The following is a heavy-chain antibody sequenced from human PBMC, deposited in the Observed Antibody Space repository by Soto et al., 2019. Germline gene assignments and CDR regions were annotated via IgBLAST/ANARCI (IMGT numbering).Heavy chain of an antibody. CDR3: ARGNPFNSTGFDV. CDR1: GSTFSDFE. Sequence: QAHLEQSGAEVKRPGASVKVSCKASGSTFSDFEINWLRRASGQGREWMGWMNAKSGGTFFPQRVQGKFSMTWDTCVSTAYMELASLTSDDTAMYYCARGNPFNSTGFDVWGQGTTVAVSS. CDR2: MNAKSGGT. J-gene: IGHJ6*02. V-gene: IGHV1-8*01. D-gene: IGHD2-21*01.